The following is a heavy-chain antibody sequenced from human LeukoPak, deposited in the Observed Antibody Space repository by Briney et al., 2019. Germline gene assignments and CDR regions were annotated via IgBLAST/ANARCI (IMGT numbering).Heavy chain of an antibody. Sequence: SETLSLTCAVYGGSFSGYYWSWIRRPPGKGLEWIGEINHSGSTTYNPSLKSRVTISVDTSKNQFSLNLTSVTAADTAVYYCARHSYGFDWGQGTLVTVSS. CDR1: GGSFSGYY. V-gene: IGHV4-34*01. J-gene: IGHJ4*02. CDR3: ARHSYGFD. CDR2: INHSGST. D-gene: IGHD5-18*01.